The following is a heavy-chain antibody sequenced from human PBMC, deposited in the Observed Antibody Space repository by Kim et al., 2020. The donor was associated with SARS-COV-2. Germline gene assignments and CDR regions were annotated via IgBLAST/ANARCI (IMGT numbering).Heavy chain of an antibody. J-gene: IGHJ6*02. V-gene: IGHV4-31*03. CDR1: GGSISSGGYY. CDR3: ARDPLKDPVALGYYYYFGMYV. CDR2: IYYSGST. Sequence: SETLSLTCTVSGGSISSGGYYWIWIRQHPGKGLEWIGYIYYSGSTYYNPSLKSRVTISVDTSKNQFSLKLSSVTAAGTAVYYCARDPLKDPVALGYYYYFGMYVWGQGTTVADS.